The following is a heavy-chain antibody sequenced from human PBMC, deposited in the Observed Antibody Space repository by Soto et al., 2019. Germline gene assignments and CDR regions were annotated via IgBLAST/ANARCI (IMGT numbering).Heavy chain of an antibody. V-gene: IGHV4-39*01. CDR2: IYYSGST. CDR1: GGSIGSSSYY. D-gene: IGHD6-13*01. Sequence: SETLSLTCTASGGSIGSSSYYWGWIRQPPGKGLEWIGSIYYSGSTYYNPSLKSRVTISVDTSKNQFSLKLSSVTAADTAVYYCARLKGQQLADYFDYWGQGTLVTDSS. J-gene: IGHJ4*02. CDR3: ARLKGQQLADYFDY.